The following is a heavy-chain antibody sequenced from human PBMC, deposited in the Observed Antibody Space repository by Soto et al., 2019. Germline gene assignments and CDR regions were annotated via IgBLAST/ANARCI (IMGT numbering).Heavy chain of an antibody. V-gene: IGHV1-69*01. J-gene: IGHJ6*02. CDR3: ARAGGNGWYRYGMDV. Sequence: VKVSCKASGGTFSSYAISWVRQAPGQGLEWMGGIIPIFGTANYAQKFQGRVTITADESTSTAYMELSSLRSEGTAVYYCARAGGNGWYRYGMDVWGQGTTVTVSS. CDR1: GGTFSSYA. CDR2: IIPIFGTA. D-gene: IGHD6-19*01.